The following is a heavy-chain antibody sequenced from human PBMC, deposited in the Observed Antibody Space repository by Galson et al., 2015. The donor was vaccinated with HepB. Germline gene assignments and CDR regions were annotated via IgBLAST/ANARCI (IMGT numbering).Heavy chain of an antibody. D-gene: IGHD1-26*01. V-gene: IGHV5-51*01. Sequence: QSGAEVKKPGESLKISCKGSGYRFTDYWITWLRQMPGKGLEWMGIIYPGDSDTIYSPSFQGQVTMSADKSISTAYLHWSSLKASDTAMYYCARAVGSYDYYYGMDVWGHGTTVIVSS. J-gene: IGHJ6*02. CDR2: IYPGDSDT. CDR1: GYRFTDYW. CDR3: ARAVGSYDYYYGMDV.